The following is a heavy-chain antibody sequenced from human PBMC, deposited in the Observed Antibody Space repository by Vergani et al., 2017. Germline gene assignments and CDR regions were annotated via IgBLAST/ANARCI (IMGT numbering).Heavy chain of an antibody. Sequence: QVQLQESGPGLVKPSETLSLTCTVSGGSISSYYWSWIRQPPGKGLEWIGYIYYSGSTNYNPSLKSRVTISVDTSKNQFSLKLRSVTAADTAVYYCARISRDGYTALGYWGQGTLVTVSS. CDR3: ARISRDGYTALGY. J-gene: IGHJ4*02. V-gene: IGHV4-59*08. CDR2: IYYSGST. D-gene: IGHD5-24*01. CDR1: GGSISSYY.